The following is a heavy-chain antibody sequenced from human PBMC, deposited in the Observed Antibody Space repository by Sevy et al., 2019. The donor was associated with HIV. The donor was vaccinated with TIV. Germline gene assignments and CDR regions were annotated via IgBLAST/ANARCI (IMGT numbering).Heavy chain of an antibody. J-gene: IGHJ6*02. CDR3: ARGYDFWSGYYEVYYGMDV. CDR2: INPNSGGT. CDR1: GYTFTGYY. V-gene: IGHV1-2*02. D-gene: IGHD3-3*01. Sequence: ASVKVSCKASGYTFTGYYMHWVRQAPGQGLAWMGWINPNSGGTNYAQKFQGRVTMTRDTSISTAYMELSRLRSDDTAVYYCARGYDFWSGYYEVYYGMDVWGQGTTVTVSS.